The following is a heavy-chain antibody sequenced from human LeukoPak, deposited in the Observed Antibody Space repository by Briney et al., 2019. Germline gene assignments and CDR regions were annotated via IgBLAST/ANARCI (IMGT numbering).Heavy chain of an antibody. Sequence: SETLSLTCAVYGGSFSGYYWSWIRQPPGKGLEWIGEINHSGSTNYNPSLKSRVTISVDTSKNQFSLKLSSVTAADTAVYYCAREAYSSGSYWGQGTLVTVSS. CDR3: AREAYSSGSY. D-gene: IGHD6-19*01. V-gene: IGHV4-34*01. CDR1: GGSFSGYY. J-gene: IGHJ4*02. CDR2: INHSGST.